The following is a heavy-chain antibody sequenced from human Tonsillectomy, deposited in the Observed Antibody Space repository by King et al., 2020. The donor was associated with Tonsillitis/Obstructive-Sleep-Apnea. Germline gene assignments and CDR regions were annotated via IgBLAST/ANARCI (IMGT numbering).Heavy chain of an antibody. D-gene: IGHD3-16*02. CDR2: IWYEGSNK. CDR1: GFTFSSYG. Sequence: VQLVESGGGVVQPGRSLRLSCAASGFTFSSYGMHWVRRAPGKGLEWGAVIWYEGSNKYYADSVKGRFTISRDNSKKKLYLQMNSLRAEDTAVYYCARGMGDYVWGSYRTRGAFDIWGQGTMVTVSS. J-gene: IGHJ3*02. V-gene: IGHV3-33*01. CDR3: ARGMGDYVWGSYRTRGAFDI.